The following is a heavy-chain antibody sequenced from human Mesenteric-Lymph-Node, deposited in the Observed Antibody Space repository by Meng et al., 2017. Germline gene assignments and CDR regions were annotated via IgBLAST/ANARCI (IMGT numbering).Heavy chain of an antibody. V-gene: IGHV4-38-2*01. CDR3: ARGYCSGGSCFLDY. Sequence: GSLRLSCAVSGYSISSGYYWGWIRQPPGKGLEWIGSIYHSGSTYYNPSLKSRVTISVDTSKNQFSLKLSSVTAADTAVYYCARGYCSGGSCFLDYWGQGTLVTVPQ. D-gene: IGHD2-15*01. CDR2: IYHSGST. CDR1: GYSISSGYY. J-gene: IGHJ4*02.